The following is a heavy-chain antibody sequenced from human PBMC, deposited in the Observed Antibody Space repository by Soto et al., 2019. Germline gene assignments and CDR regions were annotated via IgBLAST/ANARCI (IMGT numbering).Heavy chain of an antibody. Sequence: QVQLVQSGAEVKKPGASVKVSCKASGYTFTGYYMHWVRQAPGQGLEWMGWINPNSGGTNYAQKFQGWVTMTRDTSIRRAYMELSRRRSDDTAVYYWERGGKTYYDFWSVEGWFDPWGQGTLVTAS. CDR2: INPNSGGT. CDR3: ERGGKTYYDFWSVEGWFDP. V-gene: IGHV1-2*04. D-gene: IGHD3-3*01. CDR1: GYTFTGYY. J-gene: IGHJ5*02.